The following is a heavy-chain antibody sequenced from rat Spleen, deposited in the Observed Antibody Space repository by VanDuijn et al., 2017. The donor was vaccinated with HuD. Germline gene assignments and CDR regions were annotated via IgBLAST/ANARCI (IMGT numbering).Heavy chain of an antibody. CDR1: GFSLTSYA. Sequence: QVQLKESGPGLVQPSQTLSLTCTVSGFSLTSYAVNWVRQPPGKGLEWMGGIWGDGSKKYNSVLKSRLSIRRDISKSQVFLNMNSLQTEDTATYYCARDLPGYNPFDYWGQGVMVTVSS. D-gene: IGHD1-4*01. CDR3: ARDLPGYNPFDY. V-gene: IGHV2-15*01. J-gene: IGHJ2*01. CDR2: IWGDGSK.